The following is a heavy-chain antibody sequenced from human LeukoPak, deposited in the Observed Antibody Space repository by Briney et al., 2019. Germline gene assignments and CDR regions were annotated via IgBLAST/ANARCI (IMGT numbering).Heavy chain of an antibody. D-gene: IGHD1-26*01. J-gene: IGHJ5*02. CDR2: MYYGGSP. Sequence: SETLSLTCTVSGGSISSFYWSWIRQPPGKGLEWIGYMYYGGSPNYNPSLKSRVITSLDTSKNQFSLRLNSVTTADTAVYYCVTGRYSYGWYDHWGQGILVTVSS. CDR3: VTGRYSYGWYDH. CDR1: GGSISSFY. V-gene: IGHV4-59*13.